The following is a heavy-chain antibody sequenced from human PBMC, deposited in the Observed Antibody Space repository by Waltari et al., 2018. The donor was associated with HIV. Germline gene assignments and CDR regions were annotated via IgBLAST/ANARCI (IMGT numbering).Heavy chain of an antibody. CDR3: TRAVFWSTFFSDNFFDY. D-gene: IGHD3-3*01. CDR1: RFNFSNYW. V-gene: IGHV3-74*01. CDR2: VNGDASST. Sequence: EVELVESGGGLVQPGGSLRLSCAASRFNFSNYWIYWVHQVPGKGLVWVSRVNGDASSTDYADSVRGRFTISRDNAKNTVFLQMDSLRAEDTAVYYCTRAVFWSTFFSDNFFDYWGQGTPLTVSS. J-gene: IGHJ4*02.